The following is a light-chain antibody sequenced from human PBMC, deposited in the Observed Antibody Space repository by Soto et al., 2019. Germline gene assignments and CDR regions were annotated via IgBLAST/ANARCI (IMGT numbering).Light chain of an antibody. V-gene: IGKV1-5*03. CDR1: QSISSW. Sequence: DIQMTQSPSTLSASVGDRVTITCRASQSISSWLAWYQQKPGKAPKLLIYKASSLESGVPSRFSGSGAGTDFTLTISSLQPADFAVYYCQQYCSSPLTFGGGTKVEIK. J-gene: IGKJ4*01. CDR2: KAS. CDR3: QQYCSSPLT.